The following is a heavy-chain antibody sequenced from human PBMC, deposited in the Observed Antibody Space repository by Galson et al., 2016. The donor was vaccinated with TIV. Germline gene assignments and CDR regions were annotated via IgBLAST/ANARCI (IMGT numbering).Heavy chain of an antibody. J-gene: IGHJ4*02. V-gene: IGHV3-23*01. CDR1: GITFSSYA. Sequence: SLRLSCAASGITFSSYAMSWVRQAPGKGLEWVSAISGGGGSPYYADSVKGRFTISRDNPRNTLYLQMSSLRADDTAVYFCAKMDSSGFDYVRRFDFWGQGTLATVSS. D-gene: IGHD3-22*01. CDR2: ISGGGGSP. CDR3: AKMDSSGFDYVRRFDF.